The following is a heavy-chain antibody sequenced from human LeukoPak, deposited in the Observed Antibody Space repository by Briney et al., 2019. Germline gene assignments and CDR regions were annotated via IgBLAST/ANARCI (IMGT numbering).Heavy chain of an antibody. V-gene: IGHV3-30*02. J-gene: IGHJ4*02. CDR3: AKDNPVLEY. CDR1: GFSFSTFG. Sequence: GGSLRLSCATSGFSFSTFGMHWVRQTPGKGLEWVSYISKDESNKYYADSVKGRFTISRDTSKNTLFLQMTSLRVEDTAIYYCAKDNPVLEYWGQGTLVTVSS. CDR2: ISKDESNK.